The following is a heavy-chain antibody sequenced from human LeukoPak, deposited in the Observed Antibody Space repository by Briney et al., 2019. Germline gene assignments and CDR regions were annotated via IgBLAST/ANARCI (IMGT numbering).Heavy chain of an antibody. J-gene: IGHJ5*02. D-gene: IGHD6-19*01. CDR1: GLTVTDNY. Sequence: GGSLRLSCAASGLTVTDNYMSWVRQSPGKGLEWVAVIYSAGSTFYADSVKGRFTISRDNSKNTVFLQMNSLRVEDTAVYYCARDLGYSSGWSGFDPWGQGTPVTVSS. CDR3: ARDLGYSSGWSGFDP. V-gene: IGHV3-66*01. CDR2: IYSAGST.